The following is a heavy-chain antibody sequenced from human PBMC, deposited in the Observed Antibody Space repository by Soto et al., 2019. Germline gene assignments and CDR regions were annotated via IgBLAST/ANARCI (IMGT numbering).Heavy chain of an antibody. Sequence: ASVKVSCKASGYTFTGHYIHWVRQAPEQGPEWMGEIGPESGATRYAQRFQGRVTMTRDMSITTVYMELNNLSPDDTAVYYCASITYVGGTDYWGQGTLVTVSS. CDR1: GYTFTGHY. V-gene: IGHV1-2*02. CDR3: ASITYVGGTDY. J-gene: IGHJ4*02. D-gene: IGHD3-10*02. CDR2: IGPESGAT.